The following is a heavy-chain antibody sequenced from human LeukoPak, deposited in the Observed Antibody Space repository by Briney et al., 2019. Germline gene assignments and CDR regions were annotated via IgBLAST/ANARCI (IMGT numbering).Heavy chain of an antibody. CDR3: ARDGNILTGYYADY. J-gene: IGHJ4*02. V-gene: IGHV3-7*01. D-gene: IGHD3-9*01. CDR2: INKDGSEK. Sequence: PGGSLRLSCAASGFTFSSYWMSWVRQAPGKGLEWVANINKDGSEKYYVDSVKGRFTISRDNAKNSLYLQMNSLRAEDTAVYYCARDGNILTGYYADYWGQGTLVTVSS. CDR1: GFTFSSYW.